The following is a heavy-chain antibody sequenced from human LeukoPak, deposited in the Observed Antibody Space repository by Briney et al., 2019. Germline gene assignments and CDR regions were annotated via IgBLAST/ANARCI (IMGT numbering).Heavy chain of an antibody. D-gene: IGHD4-17*01. CDR2: IYYSGST. CDR3: AREREDYGDYADYYFDY. J-gene: IGHJ4*02. V-gene: IGHV4-59*12. CDR1: GGSISSYY. Sequence: SETLSLTCTVSGGSISSYYWSWIRQPPGKGLEWIGYIYYSGSTNYNPSLKSRVTISVDTSKNQFSLKLSSVTAADTAVYYCAREREDYGDYADYYFDYWGQGTLVTVSS.